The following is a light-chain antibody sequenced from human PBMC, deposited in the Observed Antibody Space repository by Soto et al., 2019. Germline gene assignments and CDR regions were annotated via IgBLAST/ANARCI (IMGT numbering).Light chain of an antibody. CDR2: GAS. Sequence: EIVMTQSPATLSVSPGERATLSCRASQSVSSNLAWYQQKPGQAPRLLIYGASTRATGIPARFSGSGSGTEFTLTISSLQSEDFAVYYCQQYNNWPPERGYTFGQGTKLEIK. CDR3: QQYNNWPPERGYT. V-gene: IGKV3-15*01. J-gene: IGKJ2*01. CDR1: QSVSSN.